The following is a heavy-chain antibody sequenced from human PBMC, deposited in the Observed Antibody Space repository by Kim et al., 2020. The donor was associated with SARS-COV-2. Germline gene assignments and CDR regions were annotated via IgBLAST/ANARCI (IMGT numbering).Heavy chain of an antibody. J-gene: IGHJ4*02. CDR3: AKEGIAAAETVDY. Sequence: AGRGKRRFTITRDKSKNTLYLQMNSQRAEDAAVYYCAKEGIAAAETVDYWGEGTLVTVSS. D-gene: IGHD6-13*01. V-gene: IGHV3-23*01.